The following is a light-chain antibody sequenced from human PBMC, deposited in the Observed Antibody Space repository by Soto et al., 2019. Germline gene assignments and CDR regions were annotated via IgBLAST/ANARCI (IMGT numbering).Light chain of an antibody. CDR1: SSDVGGYIY. CDR2: DND. V-gene: IGLV1-51*01. CDR3: GTWDSSLSAGV. Sequence: QSVLTQPASVSGSPGQSITISCTGSSSDVGGYIYVSWYQQLPGTAPKLLTYDNDKRPSGIPDRFSGSKSGTSATLAITGLQTGDEADYYCGTWDSSLSAGVFGGGTKLTVL. J-gene: IGLJ2*01.